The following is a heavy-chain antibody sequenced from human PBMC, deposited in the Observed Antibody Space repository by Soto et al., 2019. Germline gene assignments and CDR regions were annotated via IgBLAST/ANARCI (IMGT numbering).Heavy chain of an antibody. D-gene: IGHD2-15*01. Sequence: ASVKVSCKVSGYTLTELSMHWVRQAPGKGLEWMGGFDPEDGETIYAQKFQGRVTMTEDTSTDTAYMELGSLGSEDTAVYYCATDIVVVVAARFSYWGQGTLVTVSS. CDR2: FDPEDGET. CDR1: GYTLTELS. V-gene: IGHV1-24*01. CDR3: ATDIVVVVAARFSY. J-gene: IGHJ4*02.